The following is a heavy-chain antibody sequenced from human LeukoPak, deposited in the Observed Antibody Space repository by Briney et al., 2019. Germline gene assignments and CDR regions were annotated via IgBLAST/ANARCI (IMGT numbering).Heavy chain of an antibody. J-gene: IGHJ4*02. Sequence: GGSLRLSCAASGFTFSSYSMNWVRQAPGKGLEWVSYISSSSSTIYYADSVKGRFTISRDNAKNTLYLQMNSLRAEDTAVYYCAKDLYDNNGDLFDYWGQGTLVTVSS. CDR2: ISSSSSTI. CDR3: AKDLYDNNGDLFDY. D-gene: IGHD3-22*01. V-gene: IGHV3-48*01. CDR1: GFTFSSYS.